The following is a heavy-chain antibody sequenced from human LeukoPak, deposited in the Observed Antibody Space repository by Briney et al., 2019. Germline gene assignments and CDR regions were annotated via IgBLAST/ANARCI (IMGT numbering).Heavy chain of an antibody. V-gene: IGHV3-23*01. D-gene: IGHD3-22*01. CDR2: ISGSGGST. CDR1: GFTFSTYA. CDR3: AKEKPTYYYDSSGYRDN. Sequence: GGSLRLSCAASGFTFSTYAMSWIRQAPGKGLEWVSAISGSGGSTYYADSVKGRFTISRDNSKNTLYLQMNSLRAEDTAVYYCAKEKPTYYYDSSGYRDNWGRGTLVTVSS. J-gene: IGHJ4*02.